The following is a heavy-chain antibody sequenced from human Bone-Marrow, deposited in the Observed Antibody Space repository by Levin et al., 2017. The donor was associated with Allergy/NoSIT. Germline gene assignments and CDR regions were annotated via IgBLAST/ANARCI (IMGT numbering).Heavy chain of an antibody. J-gene: IGHJ2*01. D-gene: IGHD6-13*01. CDR2: ISGSGNSI. CDR3: AGKPLSSWLYWYFDV. CDR1: GFSFSIYE. Sequence: GESLKISCAASGFSFSIYEMNWVRQAPGKGLEWISYISGSGNSIYYADSVKGRFTISRDNTKNSLYLQVNSLRAEDTAVYYCAGKPLSSWLYWYFDVWGRGTLVTVSS. V-gene: IGHV3-48*03.